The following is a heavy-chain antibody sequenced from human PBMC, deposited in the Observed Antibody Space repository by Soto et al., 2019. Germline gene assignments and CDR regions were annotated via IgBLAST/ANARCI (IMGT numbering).Heavy chain of an antibody. D-gene: IGHD4-17*01. J-gene: IGHJ4*02. CDR2: INPNSGGT. Sequence: ASVKVSCKASGYSFTGYYMHWVRQAPGQGLEWMGWINPNSGGTNYAQKFQGWVTMTRDTSISTAYMELSRLRSDDTAVYYCARHTVSHTYFDYWAQRTLVTVSS. V-gene: IGHV1-2*04. CDR3: ARHTVSHTYFDY. CDR1: GYSFTGYY.